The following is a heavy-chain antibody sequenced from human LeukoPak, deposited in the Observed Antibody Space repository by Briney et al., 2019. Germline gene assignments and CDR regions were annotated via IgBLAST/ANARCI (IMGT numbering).Heavy chain of an antibody. CDR2: ISSSSSTI. V-gene: IGHV3-48*01. D-gene: IGHD3-9*01. CDR3: ASPSKYDILTGYYKGDDY. CDR1: GFSFSSYG. J-gene: IGHJ4*02. Sequence: GGSLRLSCAASGFSFSSYGMNWVRQAPGKGLEWVSYISSSSSTIYYADSVRGRFTISRDNAKNSLYLQMNSLRAEDTAVYYCASPSKYDILTGYYKGDDYWGQGTLVTVSS.